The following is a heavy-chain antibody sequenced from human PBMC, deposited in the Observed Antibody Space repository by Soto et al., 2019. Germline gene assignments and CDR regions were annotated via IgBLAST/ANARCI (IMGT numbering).Heavy chain of an antibody. D-gene: IGHD3-9*01. CDR2: IYYSGST. CDR3: SRQRRMLPGYADQFAY. V-gene: IGHV4-39*01. J-gene: IGHJ4*02. CDR1: GGSISSSSYY. Sequence: SETLSLTCTVSGGSISSSSYYWGWIRQPPGKGQWWIGSIYYSGSTYYNPSLKSRVTISVDTSKNQFSLKLSSVTAAVTAFYSCSRQRRMLPGYADQFAYRGKGTMVTVSS.